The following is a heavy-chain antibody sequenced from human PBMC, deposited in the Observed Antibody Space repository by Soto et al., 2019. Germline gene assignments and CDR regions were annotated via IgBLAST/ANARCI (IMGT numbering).Heavy chain of an antibody. CDR2: IYYSGST. V-gene: IGHV4-31*03. Sequence: SSETLSLTCTVSCGSISSGGYYWSWIRQHPGKGLEWIGYIYYSGSTYYNPSLKSRVTISVDTSKNQFSLKLSSVTAADTAVYYCASSPGLRYYFDYWGQGTLVTVS. CDR3: ASSPGLRYYFDY. D-gene: IGHD5-12*01. CDR1: CGSISSGGYY. J-gene: IGHJ4*02.